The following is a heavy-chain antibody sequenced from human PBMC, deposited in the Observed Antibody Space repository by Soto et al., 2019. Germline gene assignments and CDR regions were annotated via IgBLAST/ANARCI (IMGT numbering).Heavy chain of an antibody. V-gene: IGHV4-31*03. CDR2: IYHCWST. J-gene: IGHJ5*02. CDR3: AREAAGILNWFDP. D-gene: IGHD6-25*01. CDR1: GGSISSGGYY. Sequence: SETLSLTCTVSGGSISSGGYYWSWIRQHPGKGFVWIGFIYHCWSTYYNPSLKSRVTISVDTSKNHFSLKLSSVPAADTAVYYCAREAAGILNWFDPWGQGTLVTVSS.